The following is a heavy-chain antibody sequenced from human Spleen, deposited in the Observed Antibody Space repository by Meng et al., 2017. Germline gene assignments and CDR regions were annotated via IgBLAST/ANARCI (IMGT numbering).Heavy chain of an antibody. CDR3: ARDGYSYGFDFYDY. J-gene: IGHJ4*02. CDR2: ISSSGSTI. CDR1: GFTFRDYY. Sequence: GESLKISCAASGFTFRDYYMSWIRQAPGKGLEWVSYISSSGSTIYYADSVKGRFTISRDNAKNSLYLQMNSLRAEDTAVYYCARDGYSYGFDFYDYWGQGTLVTVSS. D-gene: IGHD5-18*01. V-gene: IGHV3-11*01.